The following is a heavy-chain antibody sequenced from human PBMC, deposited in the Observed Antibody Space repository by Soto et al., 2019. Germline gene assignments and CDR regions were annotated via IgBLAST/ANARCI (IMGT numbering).Heavy chain of an antibody. Sequence: EVQLLESGGGLVQPGGSLRLSCAASGFTFSSYAMSWVRQAPGKGLEWVSAISGSGGSTYYADSVKGRFTISRDNSKNTLDLQMNSLRAEDTAVDYCAKEMDIVVVTALALDYWGQGTLVTVSS. CDR2: ISGSGGST. CDR1: GFTFSSYA. V-gene: IGHV3-23*01. J-gene: IGHJ4*02. CDR3: AKEMDIVVVTALALDY. D-gene: IGHD2-21*02.